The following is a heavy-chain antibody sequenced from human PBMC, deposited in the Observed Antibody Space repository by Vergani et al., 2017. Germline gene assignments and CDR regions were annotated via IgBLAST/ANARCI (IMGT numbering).Heavy chain of an antibody. CDR3: ARVDTQVPATSHFYYMDV. CDR2: IFYSGTT. CDR1: GGSISSGDHC. J-gene: IGHJ6*03. Sequence: QVQLQESGPGVVQPSQTLSLTCAVSGGSISSGDHCWTWIRQRPGKGLEWSGYIFYSGTTYDNPSLRSSLTISVATSQNQFSLKLRSVTAADTAVYYCARVDTQVPATSHFYYMDVWGKGTTVVVSS. V-gene: IGHV4-31*11. D-gene: IGHD6-25*01.